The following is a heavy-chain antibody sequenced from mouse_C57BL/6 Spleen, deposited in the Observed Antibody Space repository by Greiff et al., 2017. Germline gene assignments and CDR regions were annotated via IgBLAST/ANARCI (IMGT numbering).Heavy chain of an antibody. CDR3: TRVYGKGYFDV. CDR2: ISSGGDYI. V-gene: IGHV5-9-1*02. CDR1: GFTFSSYA. D-gene: IGHD2-1*01. Sequence: EVKVVESGEGLVKPGGSLKLSCAASGFTFSSYAMSWVRQTPEKRLEWVAYISSGGDYIYYADTVKGRFTISRDNARNTRYLQMSSLKSEDTAMYYCTRVYGKGYFDVWGTGTTVTVSS. J-gene: IGHJ1*03.